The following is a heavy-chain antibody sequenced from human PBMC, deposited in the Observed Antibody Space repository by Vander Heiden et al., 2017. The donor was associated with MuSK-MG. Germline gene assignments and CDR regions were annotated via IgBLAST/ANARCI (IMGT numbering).Heavy chain of an antibody. Sequence: EVQLVGLGGGVVRPGGSLRLSCAASGFTFDDYDMSWVRQAPGKGLEWVSGINWNGGSTGYADSVKGRFTISRDNAKKSLYLQMNSLRAEDTALYYCARAMLKGGTYGMDVWGPGATVTVSS. CDR2: INWNGGST. J-gene: IGHJ6*02. CDR3: ARAMLKGGTYGMDV. CDR1: GFTFDDYD. V-gene: IGHV3-20*04. D-gene: IGHD1-26*01.